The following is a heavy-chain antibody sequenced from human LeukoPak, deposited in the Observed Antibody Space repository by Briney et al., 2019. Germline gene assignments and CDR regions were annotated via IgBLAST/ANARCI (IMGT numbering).Heavy chain of an antibody. CDR2: IYYNGNT. CDR3: ATPGLARAY. Sequence: SSETLSLTCTVSGGSISSSSYYWGWIRQPPGKGLEWIGSIYYNGNTNYNASLKSRITISGDTSKNQFSLMLSSVTAADTAVYYCATPGLARAYWGQGTLVTVSS. CDR1: GGSISSSSYY. V-gene: IGHV4-39*01. J-gene: IGHJ4*02.